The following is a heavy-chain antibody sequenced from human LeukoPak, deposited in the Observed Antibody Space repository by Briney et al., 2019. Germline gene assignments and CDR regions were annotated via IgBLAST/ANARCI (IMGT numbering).Heavy chain of an antibody. CDR1: GFTVSSND. CDR2: IYSGGRT. D-gene: IGHD5-24*01. CDR3: AKKRDAFDI. V-gene: IGHV3-53*01. Sequence: GGSLRLSCAASGFTVSSNDMSWVRQAPGKGLEWVSVIYSGGRTFYADSVKGRFTISRDNSKNTLYLQMNSLRAEDTAMYYCAKKRDAFDIWGQGTVVAVSS. J-gene: IGHJ3*02.